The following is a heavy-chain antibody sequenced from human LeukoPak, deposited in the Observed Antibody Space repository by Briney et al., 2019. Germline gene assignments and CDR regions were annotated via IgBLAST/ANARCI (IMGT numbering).Heavy chain of an antibody. D-gene: IGHD6-13*01. CDR2: ISGSGGST. J-gene: IGHJ4*02. CDR1: GFTFSSYA. Sequence: PGGSLRLSCAASGFTFSSYAMSWVRQAPGKGLEWVSAISGSGGSTYYADSVKGRFTISRDNSKNTLYLQMNSLRAEDTAVYYCARGEQQLVLRAPPRPWGQGTLVTVSS. V-gene: IGHV3-23*01. CDR3: ARGEQQLVLRAPPRP.